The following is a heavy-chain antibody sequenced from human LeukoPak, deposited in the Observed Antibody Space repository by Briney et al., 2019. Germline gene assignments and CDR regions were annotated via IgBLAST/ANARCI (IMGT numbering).Heavy chain of an antibody. J-gene: IGHJ4*02. V-gene: IGHV4-30-4*08. CDR1: SGSIRSGDYY. CDR2: ISYTGTT. Sequence: PLETLSLTCTVSSGSIRSGDYYWSWIRQPPGKGLEWIGYISYTGTTYYNPSLKSRVTISEDTSKNLFSLKLNSVTAADTAVYYRARLGSAPFDYWGQGTLVTVSS. D-gene: IGHD1-26*01. CDR3: ARLGSAPFDY.